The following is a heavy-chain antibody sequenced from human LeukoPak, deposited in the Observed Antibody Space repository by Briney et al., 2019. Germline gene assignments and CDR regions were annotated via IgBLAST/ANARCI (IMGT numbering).Heavy chain of an antibody. J-gene: IGHJ6*02. CDR3: ASDRVYYGLDV. CDR1: GFTFSSYW. Sequence: QSGGSLRLSCAASGFTFSSYWMHWVRQAPGKGLMWVSRIKNDGYETNYADSVKGRFTISRDNAKNTLYLQMNSLTVEDTAVYYCASDRVYYGLDVWGQGTTVSVSS. V-gene: IGHV3-74*01. CDR2: IKNDGYET.